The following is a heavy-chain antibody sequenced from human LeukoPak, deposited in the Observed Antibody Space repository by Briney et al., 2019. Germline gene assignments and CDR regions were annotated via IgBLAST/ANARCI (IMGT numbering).Heavy chain of an antibody. CDR1: GGSFSGYY. J-gene: IGHJ4*02. D-gene: IGHD6-13*01. CDR3: ARGLSRRRIAAGPRVLDY. Sequence: PSETLSLTCAVYGGSFSGYYWSWIRQPPGKGLEWIGEINHSGSTNYNPSLKSRVTIPVDTSKNQFCLKLSSVSAADTAVYYSARGLSRRRIAAGPRVLDYWGQGTLVTVSS. V-gene: IGHV4-34*01. CDR2: INHSGST.